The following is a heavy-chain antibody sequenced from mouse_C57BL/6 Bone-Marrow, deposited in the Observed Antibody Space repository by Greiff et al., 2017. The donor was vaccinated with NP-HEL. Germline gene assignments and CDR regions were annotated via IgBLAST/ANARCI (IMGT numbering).Heavy chain of an antibody. CDR2: SRNKANDYTT. D-gene: IGHD1-1*01. CDR3: ARDYYYGSSYWYFDV. V-gene: IGHV7-1*01. J-gene: IGHJ1*03. CDR1: GFTFSDFY. Sequence: EVKVVESGGGLVQSGRSLRLSCATSGFTFSDFYMEWVRQAPGKGLEWIAASRNKANDYTTAYSASVQGRFIVSRDTSQSILYLQMNALRAEDTAIYYCARDYYYGSSYWYFDVWGTGTTVTVSS.